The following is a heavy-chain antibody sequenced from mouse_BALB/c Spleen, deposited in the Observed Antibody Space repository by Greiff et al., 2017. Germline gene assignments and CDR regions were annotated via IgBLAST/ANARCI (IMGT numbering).Heavy chain of an antibody. J-gene: IGHJ3*01. CDR1: GYTFTSYW. CDR2: IDPSDSET. V-gene: IGHV1-69*02. Sequence: QVQLQQPGAELVKPGAPVKLSCKASGYTFTSYWMNWVKQRPGRGLEWIGRIDPSDSETHYNQKFKDKATLTVDKSSSTAYIQRSSLTSEDSAVYYCARGDPYYRYDAAWFAYWGQGTLVTVSA. D-gene: IGHD2-14*01. CDR3: ARGDPYYRYDAAWFAY.